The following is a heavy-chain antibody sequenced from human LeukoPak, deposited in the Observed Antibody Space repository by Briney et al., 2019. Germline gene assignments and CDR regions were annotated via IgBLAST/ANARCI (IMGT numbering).Heavy chain of an antibody. CDR1: VYTFTSYG. CDR3: ARDGYYGPRPPYYYYYYSMDV. D-gene: IGHD2/OR15-2a*01. J-gene: IGHJ6*04. Sequence: ASLKVSCKASVYTFTSYGIYWLREAPGQGLEWMGGISAYNGNTNNAQKLQGRVSMTTDTSTSTAYMELRSLRSDDTAVYYCARDGYYGPRPPYYYYYYSMDVSGKGKTVTVSS. CDR2: ISAYNGNT. V-gene: IGHV1-18*04.